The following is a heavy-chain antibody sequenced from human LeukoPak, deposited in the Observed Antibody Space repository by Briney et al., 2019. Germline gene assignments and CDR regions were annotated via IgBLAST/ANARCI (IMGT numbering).Heavy chain of an antibody. Sequence: GGSLRLSCAASGFTFHQYAIHWVRQVPGKGLEWVSGISWNSGSIGYADSVKGRFTISRDSAKNSAYLQMNSLRPEDTALYYCAKDKAPLYSGYDWDLDFWGQGTLVTVSS. J-gene: IGHJ4*02. D-gene: IGHD5-12*01. V-gene: IGHV3-9*01. CDR1: GFTFHQYA. CDR2: ISWNSGSI. CDR3: AKDKAPLYSGYDWDLDF.